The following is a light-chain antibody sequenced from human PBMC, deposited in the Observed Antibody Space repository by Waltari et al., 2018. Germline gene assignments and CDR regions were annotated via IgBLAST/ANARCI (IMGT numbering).Light chain of an antibody. CDR3: QQYYTVPVS. V-gene: IGKV4-1*01. CDR2: WAS. Sequence: DIVMTQSPDSLAVSLGERATINCKSSQTVLETSNNKNYLAWYQQKSGQPPKVLVYWASTRESGVPDRFSGSGSGTDFTLTIDNLQADDVAIYYCQQYYTVPVSFGPGTTVDLK. CDR1: QTVLETSNNKNY. J-gene: IGKJ3*01.